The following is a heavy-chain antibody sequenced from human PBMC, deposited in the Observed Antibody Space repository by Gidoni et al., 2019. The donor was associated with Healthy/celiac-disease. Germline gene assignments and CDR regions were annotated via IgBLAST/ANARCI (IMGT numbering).Heavy chain of an antibody. CDR1: GFTFSSYE. CDR2: ISSSGSTI. Sequence: EVQLVESGGGWVQPGGSRSITCAAPGFTFSSYEMNWVRQARGKGLEWVSYISSSGSTIYYADSVKCLFTISRDNAKNSLYLQMNSLRAEDTAVYYCARDTYSSDYYWGQGTLVTVSS. D-gene: IGHD6-19*01. CDR3: ARDTYSSDYY. J-gene: IGHJ4*02. V-gene: IGHV3-48*03.